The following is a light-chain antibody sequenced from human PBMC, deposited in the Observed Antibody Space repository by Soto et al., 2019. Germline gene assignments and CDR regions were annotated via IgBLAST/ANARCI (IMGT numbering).Light chain of an antibody. CDR2: AAS. CDR1: QSISSY. J-gene: IGKJ2*01. CDR3: QQSYSTPYT. Sequence: DIQMTQSPSSLSASVGDRVTITCRASQSISSYLNWYQQKPGKAPKLLIYAASSLQSGVPSRFSGSGSGTEFTLTISSLQPEAFATYYCQQSYSTPYTFGQGTKLEIK. V-gene: IGKV1-39*01.